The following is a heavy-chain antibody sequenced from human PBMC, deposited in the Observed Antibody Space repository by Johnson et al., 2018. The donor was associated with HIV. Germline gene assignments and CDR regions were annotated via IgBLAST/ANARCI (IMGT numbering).Heavy chain of an antibody. CDR2: IKQDGSEK. CDR3: ARESRYSYGFGDDAFDV. V-gene: IGHV3-7*05. J-gene: IGHJ3*01. D-gene: IGHD5-18*01. Sequence: VQLVESGGGLVHPGGSLRLSCATSGFTFSSYWMSWVRQAPGKGLEWVANIKQDGSEKYYVDSVKGRFTISRDNAKKSLHLQMNSLRAEDTAVYYCARESRYSYGFGDDAFDVWGQGTMVTVSS. CDR1: GFTFSSYW.